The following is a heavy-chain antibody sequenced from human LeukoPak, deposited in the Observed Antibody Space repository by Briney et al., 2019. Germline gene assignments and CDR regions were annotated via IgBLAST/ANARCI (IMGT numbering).Heavy chain of an antibody. CDR3: ARVRYYYGSGSYLP. CDR1: GYTFTSSG. D-gene: IGHD3-10*01. J-gene: IGHJ5*02. CDR2: ISAYNGNT. Sequence: ASVKVSCKASGYTFTSSGISWVRQAPGQGLEWMGWISAYNGNTNYAQKLQGRVTMTTDTSTSTAYMELRSLRSDDTAVYYCARVRYYYGSGSYLPWGQGTLVTVSS. V-gene: IGHV1-18*01.